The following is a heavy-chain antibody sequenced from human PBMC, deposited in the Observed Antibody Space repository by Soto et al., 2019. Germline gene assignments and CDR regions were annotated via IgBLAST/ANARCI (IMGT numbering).Heavy chain of an antibody. V-gene: IGHV3-30-3*01. CDR1: GFTFSSYA. CDR2: ISYDGSNK. D-gene: IGHD2-21*02. J-gene: IGHJ4*02. CDR3: ARDPTNFVVVTANFDY. Sequence: PGGSLRLSCAASGFTFSSYAMHWVRQAPGKGLEWVAVISYDGSNKYYADSVKGRFTISRDNSKNTLYLQMNSLRAEDTAVYYCARDPTNFVVVTANFDYWGQGTLVTVSS.